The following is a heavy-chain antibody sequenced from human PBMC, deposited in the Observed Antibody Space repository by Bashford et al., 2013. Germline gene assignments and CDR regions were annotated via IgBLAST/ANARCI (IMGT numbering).Heavy chain of an antibody. J-gene: IGHJ4*02. CDR2: IYPGDSDV. Sequence: GESLKISCKGSGYTFTTYWIAWVRQMPGKGLEWVGTIYPGDSDVRYSPSFQGQVTISADNSITTAYLQWNSLKTSDTAMYYCARAPGRTDFDNWGQGTLVTVSS. CDR1: GYTFTTYW. V-gene: IGHV5-51*01. CDR3: ARAPGRTDFDN.